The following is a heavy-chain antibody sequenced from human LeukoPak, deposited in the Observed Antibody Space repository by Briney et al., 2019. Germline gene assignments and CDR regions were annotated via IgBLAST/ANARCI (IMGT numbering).Heavy chain of an antibody. CDR3: ARDGPNYYYMDV. CDR1: GYTFTGYY. CDR2: INPNSGGT. J-gene: IGHJ6*03. V-gene: IGHV1-2*02. Sequence: ASVKVSCKASGYTFTGYYMHWVLQAPGQGLEWMGWINPNSGGTNYAQKFQGRVTMTRDTSISTAYMELSRLRSDDTAVYYCARDGPNYYYMDVWGKGTTVTVSS.